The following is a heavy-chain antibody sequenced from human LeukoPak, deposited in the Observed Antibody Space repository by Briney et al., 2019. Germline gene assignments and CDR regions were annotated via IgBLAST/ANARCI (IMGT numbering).Heavy chain of an antibody. Sequence: GGSLRLSCEASGFTFSSYAMHWVRQAPGKGLEWVAVTSYDGSNKYYADSVKGRFTISRDNSKNTLYLQMNSLRAEDTAVYYCARDGRDIVVVTAINYYYFDYWGQGTLVTVSS. V-gene: IGHV3-30*04. D-gene: IGHD2-21*02. CDR2: TSYDGSNK. CDR3: ARDGRDIVVVTAINYYYFDY. CDR1: GFTFSSYA. J-gene: IGHJ4*02.